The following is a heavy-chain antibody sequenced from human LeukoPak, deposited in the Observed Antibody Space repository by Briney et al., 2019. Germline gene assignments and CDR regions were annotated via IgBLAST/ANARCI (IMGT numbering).Heavy chain of an antibody. D-gene: IGHD3-10*01. CDR2: ISYDGSNK. Sequence: GGSLRFSCAASGFTSSSYAMHWVRQAPGKGLEWVAVISYDGSNKYYADSVKGRFTISRDNSKNTLYLQMNSLRAEDTAVYYCARDFITMVRGVPEYWGQGTLVTVSS. V-gene: IGHV3-30*04. CDR3: ARDFITMVRGVPEY. J-gene: IGHJ4*02. CDR1: GFTSSSYA.